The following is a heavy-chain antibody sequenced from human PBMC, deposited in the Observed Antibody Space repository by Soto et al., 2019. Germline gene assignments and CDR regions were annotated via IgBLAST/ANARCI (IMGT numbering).Heavy chain of an antibody. D-gene: IGHD6-6*01. J-gene: IGHJ6*02. CDR3: AKDPRQLGYYYYYYGMDV. V-gene: IGHV3-23*01. CDR2: ISGSGGST. Sequence: GGSLRLSCAASGFTFSSYAMSWVRQAPGKGLEWVSAISGSGGSTYYADSVKGRFTISRDNSKNTLYLQMNSLGAEDTAVYYCAKDPRQLGYYYYYYGMDVWGQGTTVTVSS. CDR1: GFTFSSYA.